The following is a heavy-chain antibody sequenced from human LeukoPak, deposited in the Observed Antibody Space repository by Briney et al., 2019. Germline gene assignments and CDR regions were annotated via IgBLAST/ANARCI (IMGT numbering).Heavy chain of an antibody. Sequence: ASVKVSCKASGYTFTSYGISWVRQAPGQGLEWMGWISAYNGNTNYAQKLQGRVTMTTDTSTSTACMELRSLRSDDTAVYYCARDRLGLYYFDYWGQGTLVTVSS. CDR3: ARDRLGLYYFDY. V-gene: IGHV1-18*01. J-gene: IGHJ4*02. CDR1: GYTFTSYG. CDR2: ISAYNGNT.